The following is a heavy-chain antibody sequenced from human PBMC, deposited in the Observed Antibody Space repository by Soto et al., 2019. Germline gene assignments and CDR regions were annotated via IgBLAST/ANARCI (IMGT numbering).Heavy chain of an antibody. D-gene: IGHD2-15*01. CDR2: IIPILGIA. CDR3: AWYCSGVRCRHQD. Sequence: GASVKVSCKASGGTFSSYTISWVRQAPGQGLEWMGRIIPILGIANYAQKFQGRVTISADKSTSTAYMELSSLRSEDTAVYYWAWYCSGVRCRHQDCGQSTLDPVSP. J-gene: IGHJ1*01. V-gene: IGHV1-69*02. CDR1: GGTFSSYT.